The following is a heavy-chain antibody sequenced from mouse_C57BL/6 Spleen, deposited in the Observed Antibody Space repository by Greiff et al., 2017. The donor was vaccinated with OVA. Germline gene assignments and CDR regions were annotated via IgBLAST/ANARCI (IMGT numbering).Heavy chain of an antibody. CDR3: ARGAYYSNYEAWFAY. Sequence: QVQLQQSGAELMKPGASVKLSCMATGYTFTGYWIEWVKQRPGHGLEWIGEILPGSGSTNYNEKFKGKATFTADTSSNTAYMQLSSLTTEDSAIYYCARGAYYSNYEAWFAYWGQGTLVTVSA. CDR1: GYTFTGYW. V-gene: IGHV1-9*01. J-gene: IGHJ3*01. D-gene: IGHD2-5*01. CDR2: ILPGSGST.